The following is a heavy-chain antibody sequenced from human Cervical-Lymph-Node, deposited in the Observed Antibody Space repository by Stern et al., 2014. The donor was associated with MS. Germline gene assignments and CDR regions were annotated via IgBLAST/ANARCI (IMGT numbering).Heavy chain of an antibody. CDR3: ARDPLHCSGGSCHHKYYFDY. CDR1: GGSINSDGYY. D-gene: IGHD2-15*01. Sequence: QVQLQESGPGLVKPSQTLSLTCTVSGGSINSDGYYWSWIRQLPGKGLEWLGYIYYSGTTYYNPSLKSRVTISVDTSKDQFSLQLSSVTAADTAVYYCARDPLHCSGGSCHHKYYFDYWGQGTLVTVSS. V-gene: IGHV4-31*03. CDR2: IYYSGTT. J-gene: IGHJ4*02.